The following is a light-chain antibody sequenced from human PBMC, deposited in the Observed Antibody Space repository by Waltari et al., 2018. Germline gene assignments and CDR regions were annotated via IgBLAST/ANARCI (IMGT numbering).Light chain of an antibody. CDR1: RGHSSNV. Sequence: QLVLTQSPSASASLGASFKLTCTLSRGHSSNVIAWHQQQAEKGPRYLMKVNSDGSHSKGDKIPDRFSGSSSGAERYLTISNLQSEDEADYYCQTGGHGTWVFGGGTKLTVL. V-gene: IGLV4-69*01. J-gene: IGLJ3*02. CDR2: VNSDGSH. CDR3: QTGGHGTWV.